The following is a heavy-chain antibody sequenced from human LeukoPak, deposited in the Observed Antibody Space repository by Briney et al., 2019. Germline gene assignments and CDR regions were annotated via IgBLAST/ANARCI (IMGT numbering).Heavy chain of an antibody. J-gene: IGHJ4*02. D-gene: IGHD3-10*01. V-gene: IGHV5-51*01. Sequence: GESLKISCKGFGYSFTSYWIAWVRQMPGKGLEWMGIIYPGDSDTRYSPSFQGQVTISADKSISTAYLQWSSLKASDSAMYYCARGGSGYYGSGSYYRSWGQGTLVTVSS. CDR3: ARGGSGYYGSGSYYRS. CDR2: IYPGDSDT. CDR1: GYSFTSYW.